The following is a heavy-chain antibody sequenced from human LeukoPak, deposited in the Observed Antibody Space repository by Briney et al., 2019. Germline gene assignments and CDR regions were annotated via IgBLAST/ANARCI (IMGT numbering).Heavy chain of an antibody. CDR3: AALGITMIGGV. V-gene: IGHV3-48*03. Sequence: GGSLRLSCAASGFTFSSYEMNWARQAPGKGLEWVSYISSSGSTIYYADSVKGRFTISRDNAKNSLYLQMNSLRAEDTAVYYCAALGITMIGGVWGKGTTVTISS. CDR2: ISSSGSTI. CDR1: GFTFSSYE. D-gene: IGHD3-10*02. J-gene: IGHJ6*04.